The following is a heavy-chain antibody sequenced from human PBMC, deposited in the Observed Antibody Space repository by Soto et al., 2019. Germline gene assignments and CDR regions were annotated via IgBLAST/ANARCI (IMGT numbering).Heavy chain of an antibody. Sequence: SETLSLTCTVSASSITAASYWGWIRQPPGKGLEWIGSSHHGGGTYYNPSLKSRVTISVDTSKNQLSLKLTSVAAADAAVYYCARVLSLGSTWYFDYWGQGTQVTVSS. J-gene: IGHJ4*02. V-gene: IGHV4-38-2*02. CDR3: ARVLSLGSTWYFDY. CDR2: SHHGGGT. CDR1: ASSITAASY. D-gene: IGHD6-13*01.